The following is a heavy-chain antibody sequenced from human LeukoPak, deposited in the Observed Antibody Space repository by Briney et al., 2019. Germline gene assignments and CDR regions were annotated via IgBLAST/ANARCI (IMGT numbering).Heavy chain of an antibody. J-gene: IGHJ4*02. V-gene: IGHV5-51*01. CDR1: GYNFTTYW. Sequence: NAGESPKISCKGSGYNFTTYWIGWVRQMPGKGLEWMGIIYPGDSDTRYSPSFQGQVTISGDKSINTAYLQWSSLKASDTAMYYCARRASYPYYFDYWGQGTLVTVSS. CDR3: ARRASYPYYFDY. D-gene: IGHD1-26*01. CDR2: IYPGDSDT.